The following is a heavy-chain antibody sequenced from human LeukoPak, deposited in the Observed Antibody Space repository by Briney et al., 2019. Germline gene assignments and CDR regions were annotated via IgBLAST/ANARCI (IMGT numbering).Heavy chain of an antibody. J-gene: IGHJ4*02. CDR3: ARRVRGVIPCDY. CDR1: GGSFSGYY. Sequence: SETLSLTCAVYGGSFSGYYWSWIRQPPGKGLDWIGEINHSGSTNYNPSLKSRVTISVDTSKNQFSLKLSSVTAADTAVYYCARRVRGVIPCDYWGQGTLVTVSS. D-gene: IGHD3-10*01. CDR2: INHSGST. V-gene: IGHV4-34*01.